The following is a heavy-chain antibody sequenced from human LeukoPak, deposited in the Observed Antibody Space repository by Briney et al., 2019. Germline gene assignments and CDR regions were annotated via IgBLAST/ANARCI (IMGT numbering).Heavy chain of an antibody. CDR2: TRNKANSYTT. D-gene: IGHD2/OR15-2a*01. Sequence: GGSLRLSCAASGFTFSDHYMDWVRQAPGKGLEWVGRTRNKANSYTTEYAASVKGRFTISRDDSKNSLYLQMNSLKTEDTAVYYCARGKNSFDSWGHGTMVGVSS. CDR1: GFTFSDHY. J-gene: IGHJ3*02. CDR3: ARGKNSFDS. V-gene: IGHV3-72*01.